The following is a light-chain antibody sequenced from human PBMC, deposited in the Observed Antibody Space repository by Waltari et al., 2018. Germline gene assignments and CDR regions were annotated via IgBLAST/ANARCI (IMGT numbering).Light chain of an antibody. CDR2: GAS. CDR1: RSVRRS. CDR3: QHDVRLPVT. J-gene: IGKJ1*01. V-gene: IGKV3-20*01. Sequence: VLTPSPGTLSLSRGERATLSCRASRSVRRSLTWYQQKPGQAPRLLIYGASIRATGIPDRFSGGGSGTDFSLTISRVEPEDVAAYHCQHDVRLPVTFGQGTKVEIK.